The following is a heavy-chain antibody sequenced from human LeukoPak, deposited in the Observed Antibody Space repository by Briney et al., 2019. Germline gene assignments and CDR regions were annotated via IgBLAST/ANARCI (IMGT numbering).Heavy chain of an antibody. D-gene: IGHD6-13*01. CDR3: ARTFGLAAAGSWFDP. CDR2: MSAHNGNT. V-gene: IGHV1-18*01. Sequence: AASVNDSFKSSGYTYSRNGISWVRQAPGQGVEWMGWMSAHNGNTNYAQKLQGRVTMTPDTSTSTAYMELRRLRSDDTAVYYCARTFGLAAAGSWFDPWGQGTLVTVSS. J-gene: IGHJ5*02. CDR1: GYTYSRNG.